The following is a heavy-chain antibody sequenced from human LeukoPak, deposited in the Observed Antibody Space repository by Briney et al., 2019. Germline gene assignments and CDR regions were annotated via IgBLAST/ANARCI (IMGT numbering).Heavy chain of an antibody. Sequence: PSETLSLTCTVSGGSISSYYWSWIRQPPGKGLEWIGYIYYSGSTNYNPSLKSRVTISVDTSKNQFSLKLSSVTAADTAVYYCARVALHIADFDYWGQGTLVTVSS. V-gene: IGHV4-59*01. J-gene: IGHJ4*02. CDR2: IYYSGST. CDR3: ARVALHIADFDY. D-gene: IGHD6-13*01. CDR1: GGSISSYY.